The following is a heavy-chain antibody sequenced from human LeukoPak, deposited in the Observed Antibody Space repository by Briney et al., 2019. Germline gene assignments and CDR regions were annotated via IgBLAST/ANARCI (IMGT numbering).Heavy chain of an antibody. V-gene: IGHV1-2*02. D-gene: IGHD4-17*01. J-gene: IGHJ3*02. CDR3: ARGHDYGDYEGAFDI. Sequence: ASVKVSCKASGGTFSSYAISWVRQAPGQGLEWMGWINPNSGGTNYAQKFQGRVTMTRDTSISTAYMELSRLRSDDTAVYYCARGHDYGDYEGAFDIWGQGTMVTVSS. CDR1: GGTFSSYA. CDR2: INPNSGGT.